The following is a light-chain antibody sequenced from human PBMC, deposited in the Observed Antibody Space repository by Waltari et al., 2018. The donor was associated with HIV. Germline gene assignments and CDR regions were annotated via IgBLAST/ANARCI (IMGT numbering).Light chain of an antibody. J-gene: IGLJ2*01. V-gene: IGLV1-40*01. CDR3: QSYDSSLSGSVV. Sequence: QSVLTQPPSVSGAPGQRVTISCTGSSPNLGANYDVHRYQPFPGTAPKLLLSGNNDRPSGVPDRFSGSRSGTSASLAITGLQADDEADYYCQSYDSSLSGSVVFGGGTKLTVL. CDR2: GNN. CDR1: SPNLGANYD.